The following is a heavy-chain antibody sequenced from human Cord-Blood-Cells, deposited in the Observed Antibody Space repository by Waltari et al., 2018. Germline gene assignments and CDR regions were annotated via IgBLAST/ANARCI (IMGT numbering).Heavy chain of an antibody. V-gene: IGHV3-9*01. CDR2: ISWNSGSI. CDR1: GFTFDDSA. J-gene: IGHJ4*02. Sequence: EVQLVESGGGLVQPGRSLRLSCAASGFTFDDSAMHWVRQAPGKGLEWVSGISWNSGSIGYADSVKGRFTISRDNAKNSLYLQMNSLRAEDTALYYCAKDPYDFWSGYYFDYWGQGTLVTVSS. CDR3: AKDPYDFWSGYYFDY. D-gene: IGHD3-3*01.